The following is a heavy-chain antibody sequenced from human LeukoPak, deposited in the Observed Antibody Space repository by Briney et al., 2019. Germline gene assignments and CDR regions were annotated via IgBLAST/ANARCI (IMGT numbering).Heavy chain of an antibody. V-gene: IGHV4-39*01. D-gene: IGHD5-18*01. CDR1: GGSITSSSYH. J-gene: IGHJ5*02. CDR2: IYYTGTT. Sequence: SETLSLTCTVSGGSITSSSYHWGWIRQPPGKGLEWIGSIYYTGTTYYNPSLKSRVTISGDTSKNQFSLRLTSVTAADTAVYYCVTLDTTMFSFFDPWGQGTLVTVSS. CDR3: VTLDTTMFSFFDP.